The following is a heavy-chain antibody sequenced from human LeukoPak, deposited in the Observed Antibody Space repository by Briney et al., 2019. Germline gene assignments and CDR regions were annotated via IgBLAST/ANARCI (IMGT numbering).Heavy chain of an antibody. D-gene: IGHD3-10*01. CDR1: GFTFISFG. Sequence: GGSLRLSCAASGFTFISFGMSWVRRAQGKGLEWVAKKKQEGSEKYYVDSVKGRFTISRDNSKNTLYLQMNSLRAEDTAVYYCAKDPVWFGELSLDVWGKGTTVTVSS. J-gene: IGHJ6*04. V-gene: IGHV3-7*03. CDR2: KKQEGSEK. CDR3: AKDPVWFGELSLDV.